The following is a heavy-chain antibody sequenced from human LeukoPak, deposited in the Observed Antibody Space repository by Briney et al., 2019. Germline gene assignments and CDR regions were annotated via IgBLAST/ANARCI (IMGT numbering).Heavy chain of an antibody. V-gene: IGHV1-69*01. J-gene: IGHJ4*02. Sequence: SVKVSCKASGGTFSSYAISWVRQAPGQGLEWMGGIIPIFGTANYAQKFQGRVTITADESTSTAYMELSSLRSEDTAVYYCARSFEYSSSPAVYWGQGTLVTVSS. CDR1: GGTFSSYA. CDR2: IIPIFGTA. D-gene: IGHD6-6*01. CDR3: ARSFEYSSSPAVY.